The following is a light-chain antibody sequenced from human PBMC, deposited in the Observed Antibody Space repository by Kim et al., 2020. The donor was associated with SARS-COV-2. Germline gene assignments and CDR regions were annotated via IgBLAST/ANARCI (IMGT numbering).Light chain of an antibody. V-gene: IGLV3-19*01. CDR3: KSRDTSGDRLV. J-gene: IGLJ2*01. CDR1: SLRTYY. CDR2: PKN. Sequence: SSELTQDPAVSVALGQTVRITCQGDSLRTYYASWYQQKPGQAPALVIYPKNNRPSGLPDRFSGSSSGDTASLTITGAQAEDEGDYFCKSRDTSGDRLVFGGGTQLTVL.